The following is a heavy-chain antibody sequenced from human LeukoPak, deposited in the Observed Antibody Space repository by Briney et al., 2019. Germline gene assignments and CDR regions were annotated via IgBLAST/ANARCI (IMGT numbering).Heavy chain of an antibody. J-gene: IGHJ4*02. Sequence: QPGGSLRLSCATSGFSFSSNWMSWVRQAPGKGLEWVASMNQDGGSLHYIDSVKGRFTISRDNAKNSLFLQMNSLRAEDTGVYYCASLLGSATRWICWGQGILVTVSS. CDR1: GFSFSSNW. V-gene: IGHV3-7*01. D-gene: IGHD3-10*01. CDR3: ASLLGSATRWIC. CDR2: MNQDGGSL.